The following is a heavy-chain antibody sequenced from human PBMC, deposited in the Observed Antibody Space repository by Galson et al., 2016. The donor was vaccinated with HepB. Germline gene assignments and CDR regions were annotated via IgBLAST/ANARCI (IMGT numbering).Heavy chain of an antibody. CDR1: GFTFSSYS. CDR2: LSSNSIYI. J-gene: IGHJ4*02. Sequence: SLRLSCAASGFTFSSYSMNWVRQAPGEGLEWVSSLSSNSIYIYYADSVKGRFTISRDNAKNSMYLQMNSLRAEDTAVYYCARGPAYSSSPPFDYWGQGTLVTVSS. V-gene: IGHV3-21*01. D-gene: IGHD6-6*01. CDR3: ARGPAYSSSPPFDY.